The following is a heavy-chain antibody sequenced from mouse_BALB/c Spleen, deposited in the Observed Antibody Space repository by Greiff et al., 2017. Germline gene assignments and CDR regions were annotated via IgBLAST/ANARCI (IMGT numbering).Heavy chain of an antibody. V-gene: IGHV3-8*02. CDR2: ISYSGST. D-gene: IGHD1-1*01. Sequence: EVQLQESGPSLVKPSQTLSLTCSVTGDSITSGYWNWIRKFPGNKLEYMGYISYSGSTYYNPSLKSRISITRDTSKNQYYLQLNSVTTEDTATYYCARYYYGSSYDWYFDVWGAGTTVTVSS. CDR3: ARYYYGSSYDWYFDV. CDR1: GDSITSGY. J-gene: IGHJ1*01.